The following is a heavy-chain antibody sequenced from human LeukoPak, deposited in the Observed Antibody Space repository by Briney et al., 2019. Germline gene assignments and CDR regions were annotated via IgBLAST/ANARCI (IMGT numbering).Heavy chain of an antibody. D-gene: IGHD7-27*01. CDR1: GGSISSNY. CDR3: ARRGNWGFFDY. CDR2: INTSGST. V-gene: IGHV4-4*09. J-gene: IGHJ4*02. Sequence: SEALSLTCTVSGGSISSNYWSWIRQPPGKGLEWIGYINTSGSTNYNPSLKSRVSISLDTSRNQFSLKLTSVTAADTAVYYCARRGNWGFFDYWGQGILVSVSS.